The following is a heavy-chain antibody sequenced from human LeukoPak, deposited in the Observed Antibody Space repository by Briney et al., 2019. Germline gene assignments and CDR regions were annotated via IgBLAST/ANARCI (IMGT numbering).Heavy chain of an antibody. D-gene: IGHD6-6*01. V-gene: IGHV4-4*02. CDR3: AGRSSSLTLEP. Sequence: SETLSLTCAVSGGSITSSNWWSWVRQPPGKGLEWIGEIGHSGNTNYNPSLKSRVSVSVDKSKNQFSLKMNSVTAADTAVYYCAGRSSSLTLEPWGEGGLVTVSS. J-gene: IGHJ5*02. CDR2: IGHSGNT. CDR1: GGSITSSNW.